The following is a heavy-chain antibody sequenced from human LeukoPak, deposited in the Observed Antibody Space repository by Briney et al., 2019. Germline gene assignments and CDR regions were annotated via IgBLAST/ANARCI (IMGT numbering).Heavy chain of an antibody. Sequence: GSLRLSCAASGFTFSYHWMTWVRQTPGKGLEWVANIKNDGAVKNYVDSVKGRFTISRDNAKNSLYLQMNSLRAEDTAVYYCAREGGYGIDYWGQGTLVTVSS. J-gene: IGHJ4*02. CDR2: IKNDGAVK. CDR3: AREGGYGIDY. CDR1: GFTFSYHW. D-gene: IGHD5-12*01. V-gene: IGHV3-7*01.